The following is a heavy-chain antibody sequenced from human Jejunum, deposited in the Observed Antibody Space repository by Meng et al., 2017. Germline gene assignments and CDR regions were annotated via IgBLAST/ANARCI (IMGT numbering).Heavy chain of an antibody. CDR1: GLTFSSNV. J-gene: IGHJ4*02. CDR3: ATLWAKLNLFDY. D-gene: IGHD6-6*01. Sequence: GESLKISCAASGLTFSSNVMYWVRQAPGKGLEWVSSISGNGVNTDYPESVKGRFTISMDNSKNTVSLQMNSLRAEDTAIYYCATLWAKLNLFDYWGQGTPVTVSS. CDR2: ISGNGVNT. V-gene: IGHV3-23*01.